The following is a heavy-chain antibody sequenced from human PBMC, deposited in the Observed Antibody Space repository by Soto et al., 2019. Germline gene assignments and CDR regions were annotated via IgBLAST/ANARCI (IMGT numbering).Heavy chain of an antibody. Sequence: PGGSLRLSCAASGLTFSDYYMSWIRQAPGKGLEWVSYITISGSTIYYADSVKGRFTISRDNAKNSLYLQMNSLRAEDTAVYYCARENEQWVAADNWGQGTLVTVSS. V-gene: IGHV3-11*01. CDR1: GLTFSDYY. D-gene: IGHD6-19*01. J-gene: IGHJ4*02. CDR2: ITISGSTI. CDR3: ARENEQWVAADN.